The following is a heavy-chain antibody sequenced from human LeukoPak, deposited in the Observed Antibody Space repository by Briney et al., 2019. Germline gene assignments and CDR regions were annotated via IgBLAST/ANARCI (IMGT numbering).Heavy chain of an antibody. CDR3: AKDHGTTTYDSSGYPPGFDY. CDR1: GFSVSSYG. J-gene: IGHJ4*02. V-gene: IGHV3-23*01. CDR2: ISDTGSRT. D-gene: IGHD3-22*01. Sequence: GSLRLSCTASGFSVSSYGMNWVRQAPGKGLEWVSGISDTGSRTYYADSVKGRFTISRGNSKNTLYLQMNSLRAEDTAVYYCAKDHGTTTYDSSGYPPGFDYWGQGTLVTVSS.